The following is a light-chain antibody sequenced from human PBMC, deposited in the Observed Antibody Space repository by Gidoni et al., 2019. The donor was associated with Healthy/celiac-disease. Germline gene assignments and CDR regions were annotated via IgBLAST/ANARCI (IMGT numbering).Light chain of an antibody. Sequence: DIQLTQSPSSLSASVGDRVTITCQASQDISNYLNWYQQKPGKAPKLLIYDASNLETGVPSRFSGSGSGKDFTFTISSLQPEDIATYYWQQYDNLPSLTFGGGTKVEIK. CDR2: DAS. CDR1: QDISNY. CDR3: QQYDNLPSLT. J-gene: IGKJ4*01. V-gene: IGKV1-33*01.